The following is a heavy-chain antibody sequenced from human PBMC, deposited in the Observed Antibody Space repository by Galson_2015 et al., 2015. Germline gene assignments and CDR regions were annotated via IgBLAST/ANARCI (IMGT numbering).Heavy chain of an antibody. D-gene: IGHD5-24*01. CDR3: ARMAPNRYYFDY. CDR1: GGTFSSYA. V-gene: IGHV1-69*13. CDR2: IIPIFGTA. Sequence: SVKVSCKASGGTFSSYAISWVRQAPGQGLEWMGGIIPIFGTANYAQKFQGRVTITADESTSTAYMELSSLRSEDTAVYYCARMAPNRYYFDYWGQGTLVTVSS. J-gene: IGHJ4*02.